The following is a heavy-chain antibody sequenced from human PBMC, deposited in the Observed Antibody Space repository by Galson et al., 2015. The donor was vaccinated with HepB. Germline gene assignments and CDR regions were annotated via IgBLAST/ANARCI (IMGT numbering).Heavy chain of an antibody. CDR1: GFTLNDYA. J-gene: IGHJ4*02. Sequence: SLRLSCAGSGFTLNDYAMTWVRQAPGKGLEWVSSSGANNGRAFYADSVNGRFTISRDSSKNTLYLEMSSLRVEDTAIYYCAKGQSDQYCFDHWGQGTLVIVSS. D-gene: IGHD2/OR15-2a*01. CDR2: SGANNGRA. CDR3: AKGQSDQYCFDH. V-gene: IGHV3-23*01.